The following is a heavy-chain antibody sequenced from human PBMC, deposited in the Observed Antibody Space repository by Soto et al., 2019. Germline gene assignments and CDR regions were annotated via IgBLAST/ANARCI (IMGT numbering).Heavy chain of an antibody. V-gene: IGHV3-30*18. CDR2: ISYDGSNK. CDR3: AKETGGYYYYYGMDV. CDR1: GFTFSSYG. Sequence: QVQLVESGGGVVQPGRSLRLSCAASGFTFSSYGMHWVRQAPGKGLEWVAVISYDGSNKYYADSVKGRFTISRDNSKNTLYLQMNSLRAEDTAVYYGAKETGGYYYYYGMDVWGQGTTVTVSS. D-gene: IGHD1-1*01. J-gene: IGHJ6*02.